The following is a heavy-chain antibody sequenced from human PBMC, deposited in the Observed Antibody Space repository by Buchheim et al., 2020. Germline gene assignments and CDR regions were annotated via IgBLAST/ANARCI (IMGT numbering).Heavy chain of an antibody. CDR2: IDWDDDK. D-gene: IGHD4-11*01. J-gene: IGHJ6*02. CDR1: GFSLSTSGMC. CDR3: ARSQKDYSNYYYYGMDV. V-gene: IGHV2-70*15. Sequence: QVTLRESGPALVKPTQTLTLTCTFSGFSLSTSGMCVSWIRQPPGKALEWLARIDWDDDKYYSTSLKTRLTISKDTSKNQVGLTMTNMDPVDTATYYCARSQKDYSNYYYYGMDVWGQGTT.